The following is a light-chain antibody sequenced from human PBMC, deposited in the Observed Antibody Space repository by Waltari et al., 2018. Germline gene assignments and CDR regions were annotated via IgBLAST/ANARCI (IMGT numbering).Light chain of an antibody. CDR1: QDISIW. Sequence: DIQMTQSPSSVSASAGDRVTITCRASQDISIWLAWYQQKPGTAPKLLIYGASSLQSGVPSRFSGSGSGAHFTLTVSSLQPEDFATYYCQQTNSFPYTFGQGTKQEIK. CDR3: QQTNSFPYT. CDR2: GAS. J-gene: IGKJ2*01. V-gene: IGKV1-12*01.